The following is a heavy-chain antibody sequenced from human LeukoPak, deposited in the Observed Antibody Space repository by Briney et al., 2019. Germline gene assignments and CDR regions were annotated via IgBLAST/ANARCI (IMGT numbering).Heavy chain of an antibody. CDR3: ASTLISPYYYDSSGKNWFDP. CDR1: GYTLTELS. Sequence: ASVKVSCKVSGYTLTELSMHWVRQAPGKGLEWMGGFDPEDGETIYAQKFQGRVTMTEDTSTDTAYMELSSLRSEDTAVYYCASTLISPYYYDSSGKNWFDPWGQGTLVTVSS. D-gene: IGHD3-22*01. CDR2: FDPEDGET. V-gene: IGHV1-24*01. J-gene: IGHJ5*02.